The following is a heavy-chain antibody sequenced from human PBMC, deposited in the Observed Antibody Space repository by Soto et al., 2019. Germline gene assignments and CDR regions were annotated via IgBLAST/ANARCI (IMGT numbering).Heavy chain of an antibody. CDR3: ARDGGPDAYSSSPKADHYGMDV. J-gene: IGHJ6*02. Sequence: SETLSLTCAVYGGSFSGYYWSWIRQPPGKGLEWIGEINHSGSTNYNPSLKSRVTISVDTSKNQFSLKLSSVTAADTAVYYCARDGGPDAYSSSPKADHYGMDVWGQGTTVTVSS. D-gene: IGHD6-6*01. CDR2: INHSGST. CDR1: GGSFSGYY. V-gene: IGHV4-34*01.